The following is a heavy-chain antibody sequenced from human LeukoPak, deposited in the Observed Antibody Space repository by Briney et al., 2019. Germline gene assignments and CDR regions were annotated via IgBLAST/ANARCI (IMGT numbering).Heavy chain of an antibody. D-gene: IGHD5-12*01. CDR1: GGSISSYY. V-gene: IGHV4-59*01. CDR2: IYYSGCT. CDR3: ARSAGYDWYYYYMDV. J-gene: IGHJ6*03. Sequence: PSETLSLTCTVSGGSISSYYWSWIRQPPGKGLEWIGYIYYSGCTNYNPSLKSRVTISVDTSKNQFSLKLSSVTAADTAVYYCARSAGYDWYYYYMDVWGKGTTVTVSS.